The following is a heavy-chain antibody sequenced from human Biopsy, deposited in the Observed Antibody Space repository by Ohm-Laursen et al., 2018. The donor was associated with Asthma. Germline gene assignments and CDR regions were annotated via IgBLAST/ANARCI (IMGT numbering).Heavy chain of an antibody. CDR3: ARGCSGSDRIVYYYSGLEV. D-gene: IGHD5-12*01. CDR1: GDSFSNYA. Sequence: SVKVSCNASGDSFSNYAISWVRQAPGQGLEWMGGLIPVLGTPDHAQMFEGRVTITADESTSTAYMELSSLSSEDTAVYYCARGCSGSDRIVYYYSGLEVWGQGTTVTVSS. J-gene: IGHJ6*02. V-gene: IGHV1-69*13. CDR2: LIPVLGTP.